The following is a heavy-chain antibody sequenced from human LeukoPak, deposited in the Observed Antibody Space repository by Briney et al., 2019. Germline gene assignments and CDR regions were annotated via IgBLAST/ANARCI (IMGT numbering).Heavy chain of an antibody. Sequence: ASVKSYCMASGYTFTGYYMHWVRQAPGQGLEWMGWINPNSGGTNYAQKFQGRVTMTRDTSISTAYMELSRLRSDDTAVYYCARERIQLWLRSNWFDPWGQGGQLADSS. D-gene: IGHD5-18*01. CDR1: GYTFTGYY. V-gene: IGHV1-2*02. CDR2: INPNSGGT. CDR3: ARERIQLWLRSNWFDP. J-gene: IGHJ5*02.